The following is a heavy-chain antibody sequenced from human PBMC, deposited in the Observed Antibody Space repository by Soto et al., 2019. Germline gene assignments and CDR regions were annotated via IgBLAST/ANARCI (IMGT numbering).Heavy chain of an antibody. D-gene: IGHD2-2*01. CDR2: IGTAGDT. CDR1: GFTFSSYD. J-gene: IGHJ4*02. CDR3: ARGPYCSSTSCYYYFDY. V-gene: IGHV3-13*01. Sequence: GGSLRLSCAASGFTFSSYDMHWVRQATGKGLEWVSAIGTAGDTYYPGSVKGRFTISRENAKNSLYLQMNCLRAGDTAVYYCARGPYCSSTSCYYYFDYWGQGTLVTVSS.